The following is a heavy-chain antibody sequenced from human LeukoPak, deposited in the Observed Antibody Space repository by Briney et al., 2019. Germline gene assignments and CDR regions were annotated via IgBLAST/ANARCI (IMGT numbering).Heavy chain of an antibody. CDR3: AKGRGYCSSTSCSELWYFDY. CDR2: ISSSGSTI. V-gene: IGHV3-48*03. D-gene: IGHD2-2*01. Sequence: GGSLRLSCAASGFTFSSYEMNWVRQAPGKGLEWVSYISSSGSTIYYADSVKGRFTISRDNSKNTLYLQMNSLRAEDTAVYYCAKGRGYCSSTSCSELWYFDYWGQGTLVTVSS. J-gene: IGHJ4*02. CDR1: GFTFSSYE.